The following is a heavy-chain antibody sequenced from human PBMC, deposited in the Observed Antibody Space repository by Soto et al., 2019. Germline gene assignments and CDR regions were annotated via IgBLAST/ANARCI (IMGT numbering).Heavy chain of an antibody. CDR3: ASASAVTTYFDY. D-gene: IGHD4-17*01. CDR1: GGSISSGCYY. V-gene: IGHV4-31*03. Sequence: SETLSLTCTVSGGSISSGCYYWSWIRQHPGKGLEWIGYIYYSGSTYYNPSLKSRVTISVDTSKNQFSLKLSSVTAADTAVYYCASASAVTTYFDYWGPGTLVTVSS. J-gene: IGHJ4*02. CDR2: IYYSGST.